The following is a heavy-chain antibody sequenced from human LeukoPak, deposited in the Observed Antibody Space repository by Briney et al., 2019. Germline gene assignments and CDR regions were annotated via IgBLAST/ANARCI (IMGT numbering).Heavy chain of an antibody. Sequence: KSSETLSLTCAVYGGSFSGYYWSWIRQPPGKGLEWIGEINHSGSTNYNPSLKSRVTISVDTSKNQFSLKLSSVTAADTAVYYCARTSSSSPLSLNYWGQGTLVTVSS. V-gene: IGHV4-34*01. CDR3: ARTSSSSPLSLNY. D-gene: IGHD6-6*01. J-gene: IGHJ4*02. CDR2: INHSGST. CDR1: GGSFSGYY.